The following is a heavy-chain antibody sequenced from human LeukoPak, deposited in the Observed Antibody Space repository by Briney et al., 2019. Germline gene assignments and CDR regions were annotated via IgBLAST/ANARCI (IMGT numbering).Heavy chain of an antibody. CDR2: IKKDGTET. J-gene: IGHJ3*02. CDR3: ARWVTGGAFDI. CDR1: GFPFSGYW. V-gene: IGHV3-7*01. Sequence: GGSLRLSCAPSGFPFSGYWMTWVRQAPGKGLEWVASIKKDGTETYYADSMKDRFTISRDNAKSLLFLQMNSLRAEDTALYYCARWVTGGAFDIWGQGTMVTVSS. D-gene: IGHD1-14*01.